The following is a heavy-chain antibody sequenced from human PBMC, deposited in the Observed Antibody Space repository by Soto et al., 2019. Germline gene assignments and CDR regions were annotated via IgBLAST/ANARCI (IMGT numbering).Heavy chain of an antibody. CDR2: ITPVLGVE. CDR1: GATFSRDT. CDR3: ARDQTGFDY. J-gene: IGHJ4*02. V-gene: IGHV1-69*08. Sequence: QVHLVQSGAEVKKPGSSVKVSCKASGATFSRDTFSWVRQAPGQGVEWVGRITPVLGVEIYAQRFQGRVTITADTSATTVYMELSSVTSEDTAMYFCARDQTGFDYWGQGTLVTVSS.